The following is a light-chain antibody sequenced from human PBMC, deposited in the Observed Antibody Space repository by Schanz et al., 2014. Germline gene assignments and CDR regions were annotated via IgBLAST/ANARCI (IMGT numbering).Light chain of an antibody. J-gene: IGLJ1*01. Sequence: QSALTQPRSVSGSPGQSVTISCTGTSSDVGGYNYVSWYQQHPGKAPKLMIYGVTKWPSGVPDRFSGSKSGNTASLTISGLQAGDEADYYCCSYAGSYTFYVFGTGTKLTVL. CDR1: SSDVGGYNY. CDR3: CSYAGSYTFYV. V-gene: IGLV2-11*01. CDR2: GVT.